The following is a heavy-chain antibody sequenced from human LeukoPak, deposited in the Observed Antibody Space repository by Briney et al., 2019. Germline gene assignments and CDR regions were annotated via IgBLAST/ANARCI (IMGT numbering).Heavy chain of an antibody. D-gene: IGHD1-26*01. CDR3: ATGGRSGSYYY. CDR2: IYHSGST. Sequence: PSETLSLTCAVSGGSISSGGYSWSWIRQPPGKGLEWIGYIYHSGSTYYNPSLKSRVTISVDRSKNQFSLKLSSVTAADTAVYYCATGGRSGSYYYWGQGTLVTVSS. J-gene: IGHJ4*02. CDR1: GGSISSGGYS. V-gene: IGHV4-30-2*02.